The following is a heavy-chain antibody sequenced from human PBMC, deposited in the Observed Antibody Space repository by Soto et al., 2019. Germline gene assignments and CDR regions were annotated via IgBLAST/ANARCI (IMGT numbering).Heavy chain of an antibody. CDR3: VRVVAIPGYPDH. CDR1: GGTFSSYA. V-gene: IGHV1-69*12. J-gene: IGHJ4*02. CDR2: IVPIVDTS. D-gene: IGHD5-12*01. Sequence: QVQLVQSGAEVRQPASSVKVSCKTSGGTFSSYAISWVRQAPGQGLEWMGGIVPIVDTSTYAQKFQGRVTISADESTSTVYIELSSLRSDDTAVYYCVRVVAIPGYPDHWGQGTLVTVSS.